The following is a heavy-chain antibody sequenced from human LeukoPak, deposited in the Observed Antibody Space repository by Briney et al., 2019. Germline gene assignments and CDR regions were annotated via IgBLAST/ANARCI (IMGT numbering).Heavy chain of an antibody. CDR1: GGSFSGYY. D-gene: IGHD2-15*01. J-gene: IGHJ4*02. CDR2: INHSGST. V-gene: IGHV4-34*01. Sequence: SGTLSLTCAVYGGSFSGYYWSWIRQPPGKGLEWIGEINHSGSTNYNPSLKNRVTISVDTSKNQFSLKLSSVTAADTAVYYCASSVAALDYWGQGTLVTVSS. CDR3: ASSVAALDY.